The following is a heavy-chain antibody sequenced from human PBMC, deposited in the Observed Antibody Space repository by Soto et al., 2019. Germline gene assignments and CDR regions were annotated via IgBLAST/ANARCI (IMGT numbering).Heavy chain of an antibody. CDR3: ATRDCGGGTCYFDY. V-gene: IGHV3-23*01. CDR1: GFTFSSYA. Sequence: EVQLLESGGGLVQPGGSLRLSCSASGFTFSSYAMHWVRQGPGKGLEWVSGTTASGDRPYYGDSVKGRFTIARDNSKNTLYLQMNSQRADDTAVYYCATRDCGGGTCYFDYGGQGTLVTVSS. CDR2: TTASGDRP. J-gene: IGHJ4*02. D-gene: IGHD2-15*01.